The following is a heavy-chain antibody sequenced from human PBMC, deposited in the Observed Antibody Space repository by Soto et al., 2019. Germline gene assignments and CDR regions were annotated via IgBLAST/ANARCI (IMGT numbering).Heavy chain of an antibody. D-gene: IGHD4-17*01. Sequence: TLSLTCAVSGGSISSGGYSWSWIRQPPGKGLEWIGYIYHSGSTYYNPSLKSRVTISVDRSKNQFSLKLSSVTAADTAVYYCARGRAYGYYGYFDYWGQGTLVTVSS. CDR2: IYHSGST. V-gene: IGHV4-30-2*01. J-gene: IGHJ4*02. CDR3: ARGRAYGYYGYFDY. CDR1: GGSISSGGYS.